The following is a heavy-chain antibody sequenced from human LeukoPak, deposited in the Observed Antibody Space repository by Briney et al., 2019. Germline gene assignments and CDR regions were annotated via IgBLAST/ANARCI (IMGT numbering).Heavy chain of an antibody. CDR2: IYTDGST. J-gene: IGHJ4*02. Sequence: PGGSLRLSCAASGFSVSSNYMNWVRQAPGKGLEWVSIIYTDGSTDYADSVKGRFTISRDKSKNILYLQMNSLRAEDTAVYSCARDKPGGSGSLDYWGQGTLVTVSS. CDR1: GFSVSSNY. D-gene: IGHD3-10*01. V-gene: IGHV3-53*01. CDR3: ARDKPGGSGSLDY.